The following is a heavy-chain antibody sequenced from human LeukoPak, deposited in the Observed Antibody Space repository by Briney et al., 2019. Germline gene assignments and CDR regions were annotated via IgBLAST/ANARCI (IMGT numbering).Heavy chain of an antibody. CDR2: IYSNGAT. CDR3: AREPPRGDYSPDY. J-gene: IGHJ4*02. D-gene: IGHD4-17*01. Sequence: KPSETLSLTCTVSGGSISRYYWSWIRQPPGKGLEWIGYIYSNGATNYNPSLKSRVSISLDMSKNQFSLNLSSVTTADTAVYYCAREPPRGDYSPDYWGQGTLVTVSS. V-gene: IGHV4-59*01. CDR1: GGSISRYY.